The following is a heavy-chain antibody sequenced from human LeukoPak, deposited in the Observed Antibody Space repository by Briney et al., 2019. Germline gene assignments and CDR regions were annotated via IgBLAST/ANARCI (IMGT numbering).Heavy chain of an antibody. D-gene: IGHD4-17*01. V-gene: IGHV1-24*01. J-gene: IGHJ4*02. Sequence: APVKVSCKVSGYTLTELSMHWVRQAPGKGFEWMGGFDPEDGETIYAQKFQGRVTMTEDTSTDTAYMELSSLRSEDTAVYYCATAGYDDYLTSFEYWGQGTLVTVSS. CDR3: ATAGYDDYLTSFEY. CDR2: FDPEDGET. CDR1: GYTLTELS.